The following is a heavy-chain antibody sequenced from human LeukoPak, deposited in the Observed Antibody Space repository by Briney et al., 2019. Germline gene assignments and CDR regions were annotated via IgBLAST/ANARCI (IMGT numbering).Heavy chain of an antibody. D-gene: IGHD5-24*01. CDR2: IKEDGSRQ. CDR1: GFTFSTYW. Sequence: GGSLRLSCAASGFTFSTYWMSWVRQTPGKGLEWVANIKEDGSRQYYVDSVRGRFTISRDNAKNSLYLQMNSLRVEDTAVYYCARDGGGYDSWGQGTLVTVSS. J-gene: IGHJ5*01. CDR3: ARDGGGYDS. V-gene: IGHV3-7*01.